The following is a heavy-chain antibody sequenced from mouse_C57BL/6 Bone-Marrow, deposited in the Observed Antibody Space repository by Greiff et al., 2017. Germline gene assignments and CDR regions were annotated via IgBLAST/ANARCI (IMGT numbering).Heavy chain of an antibody. CDR1: GYPFTSSN. CDR3: ARGSPWFAY. CDR2: IYPGNGDT. J-gene: IGHJ3*01. Sequence: QVQLQQSGAELVRPGASVRMSCKASGYPFTSSNLPGVKQTPRQGLEWIGAIYPGNGDTSYNQKFKGKATLTVDKSSSTAYMQLSSLTSEDSAVYFCARGSPWFAYWGQGTLVTVSA. V-gene: IGHV1-12*01.